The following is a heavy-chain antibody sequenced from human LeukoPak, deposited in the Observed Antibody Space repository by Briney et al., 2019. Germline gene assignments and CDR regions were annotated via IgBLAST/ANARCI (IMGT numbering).Heavy chain of an antibody. V-gene: IGHV1-24*01. CDR2: FDPEDGET. CDR1: GYTLTELS. Sequence: ASVKVSCKVSGYTLTELSMHWVRQAPGKGLEWMGGFDPEDGETIYAQKFQGRVTTTRNTSISTAYMELSSLRSEDTAVYYCARLTYYYGSGSYKAFDIWGQGTMVTVSS. D-gene: IGHD3-10*01. J-gene: IGHJ3*02. CDR3: ARLTYYYGSGSYKAFDI.